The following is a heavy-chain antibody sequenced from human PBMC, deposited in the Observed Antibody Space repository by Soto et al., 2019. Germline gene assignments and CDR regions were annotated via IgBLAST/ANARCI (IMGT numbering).Heavy chain of an antibody. V-gene: IGHV3-30*04. D-gene: IGHD3-9*01. J-gene: IGHJ2*01. CDR2: ISFNGRKK. Sequence: QEQLVESGGGVVRPGKSLRLSCEASGFNFTYNAMHWVRQAPDKGLEWVAVISFNGRKKFYARSVKGRFTISRDNSKNTLYLQINNLRPGDTAVYYCTRDWLRRDDILTPSWNFNLWGQGTLVTAS. CDR3: TRDWLRRDDILTPSWNFNL. CDR1: GFNFTYNA.